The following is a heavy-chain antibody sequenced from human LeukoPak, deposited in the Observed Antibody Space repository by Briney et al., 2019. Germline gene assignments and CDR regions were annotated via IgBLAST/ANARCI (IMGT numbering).Heavy chain of an antibody. CDR1: GFTFSSYE. Sequence: GGSLRLSCAASGFTFSSYEMNCVRQAPGKGPEWVSSIFPSGGEIHYADSVRGRFTISRDNSKSTLSLQMNSLRAEDTAIYYCATYRQVLLPFESWGQGTLVTVSS. CDR2: IFPSGGEI. J-gene: IGHJ4*02. V-gene: IGHV3-23*01. CDR3: ATYRQVLLPFES. D-gene: IGHD2-8*02.